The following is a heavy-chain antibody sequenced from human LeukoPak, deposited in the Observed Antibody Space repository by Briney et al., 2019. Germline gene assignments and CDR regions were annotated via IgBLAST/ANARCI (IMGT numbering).Heavy chain of an antibody. D-gene: IGHD2/OR15-2a*01. CDR3: VSFYETY. J-gene: IGHJ4*02. Sequence: GGSLRLSCVASANHWMHWVRQAPGKGLVWVSHINSGGSWTSYADSVKGRFTISKDNAKNTVYLQMNSLRAEDTAVYYCVSFYETYWGRGTLVTVSS. CDR2: INSGGSWT. V-gene: IGHV3-74*01. CDR1: ANHW.